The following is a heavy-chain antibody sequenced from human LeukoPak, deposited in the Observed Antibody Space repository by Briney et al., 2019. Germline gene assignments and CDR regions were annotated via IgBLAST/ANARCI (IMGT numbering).Heavy chain of an antibody. J-gene: IGHJ4*02. CDR1: GFTFDDYA. Sequence: PGRSLRLSCAASGFTFDDYAMHWVRQAPGKGLEWVSGISWNSGSIGYADSVKGRFIISRDNAKNSLYLQMNSLRAEDTALYYCARGPAYYYDSSGYYLYYFDYWGQGTLVTVSS. D-gene: IGHD3-22*01. CDR3: ARGPAYYYDSSGYYLYYFDY. CDR2: ISWNSGSI. V-gene: IGHV3-9*01.